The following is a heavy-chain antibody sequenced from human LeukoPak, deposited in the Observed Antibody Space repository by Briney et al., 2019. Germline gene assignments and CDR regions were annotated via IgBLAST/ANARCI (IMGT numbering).Heavy chain of an antibody. J-gene: IGHJ5*02. Sequence: GGSLRLSCAASGFTVSSNYMSWVRQAPGKGLEWVSVIYSGGSTYYADSVKGRFTISRDNSKNTLYLQMNSLRAEDTAVYYCPRDEDCSSTSCLGGFDPWGQGTLVTVSS. CDR3: PRDEDCSSTSCLGGFDP. CDR1: GFTVSSNY. CDR2: IYSGGST. V-gene: IGHV3-66*02. D-gene: IGHD2-2*01.